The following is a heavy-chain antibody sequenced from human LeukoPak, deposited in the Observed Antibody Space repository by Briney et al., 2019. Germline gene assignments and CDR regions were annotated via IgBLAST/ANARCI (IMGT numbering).Heavy chain of an antibody. J-gene: IGHJ4*02. D-gene: IGHD6-13*01. CDR1: GFTFSSYA. CDR3: VEQQPLGDY. Sequence: SGGSLRLSCAASGFTFSSYAMHWVRQAPGKGLEWVAVISYDGSNKYYADSVKGRFTISRDNSKNTLYLQMNSLRAEDTAVYYCVEQQPLGDYWGQGTRVTVSS. V-gene: IGHV3-30-3*01. CDR2: ISYDGSNK.